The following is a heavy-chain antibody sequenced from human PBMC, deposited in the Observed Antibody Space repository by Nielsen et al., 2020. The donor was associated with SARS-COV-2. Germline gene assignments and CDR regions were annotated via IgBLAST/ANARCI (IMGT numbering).Heavy chain of an antibody. Sequence: SETLSLTCTVSGYSISSGYYWSWIRQPPGKGPEWIGYIHYSGRTTYNPSLKSRVTISIDTSKNQFSLKLTSVTAADTAVYYCARPPDTWGQGTLVAVSS. V-gene: IGHV4-38-2*02. CDR1: GYSISSGYY. CDR3: ARPPDT. CDR2: IHYSGRT. J-gene: IGHJ3*01.